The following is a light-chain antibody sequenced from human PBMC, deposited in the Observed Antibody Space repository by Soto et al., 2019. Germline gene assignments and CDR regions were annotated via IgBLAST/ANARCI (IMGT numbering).Light chain of an antibody. CDR1: QSVSSN. CDR3: HQYGLSPRHP. V-gene: IGKV3-15*01. J-gene: IGKJ2*01. CDR2: GAS. Sequence: EIVMTQSPATLSVSPGERATLSCRASQSVSSNLAWYQHKPGQAPRLLISGASTRATGIPARFSGSGSGTEFTLTISSLEPEDFAVYYCHQYGLSPRHPFGQGTKLEIK.